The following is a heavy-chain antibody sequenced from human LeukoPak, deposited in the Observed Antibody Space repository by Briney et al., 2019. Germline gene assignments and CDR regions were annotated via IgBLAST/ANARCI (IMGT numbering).Heavy chain of an antibody. CDR1: GFTVSSNY. CDR3: ARGGSNILTGLRYYGMDV. J-gene: IGHJ6*02. D-gene: IGHD3-9*01. Sequence: GGSLRLSCAASGFTVSSNYMSWVRQAPGKGLEWVSVIYSGGGTYYADSVKGRFTISRDNSKNTLYLQMNSLRAEDTAVYYCARGGSNILTGLRYYGMDVWGQGTTVTVSS. V-gene: IGHV3-66*01. CDR2: IYSGGGT.